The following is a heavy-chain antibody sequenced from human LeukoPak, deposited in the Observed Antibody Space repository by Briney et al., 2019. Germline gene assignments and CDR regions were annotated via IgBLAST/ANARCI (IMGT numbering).Heavy chain of an antibody. V-gene: IGHV4-61*02. CDR2: IYTSGST. J-gene: IGHJ4*02. D-gene: IGHD7-27*01. Sequence: SETLSLTCTVSGGSISSGSYYWSWIRQPAGKGLEWIGRIYTSGSTNYNPSLKSRVTIAVDTSKNQFSLKLSSVTAADTAVYYCARANIWGGEGYWGQGTLVTVSS. CDR3: ARANIWGGEGY. CDR1: GGSISSGSYY.